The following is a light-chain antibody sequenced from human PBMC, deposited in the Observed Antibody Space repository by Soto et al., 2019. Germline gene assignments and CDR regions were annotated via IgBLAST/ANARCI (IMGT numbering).Light chain of an antibody. V-gene: IGKV1-6*01. CDR1: QGISND. J-gene: IGKJ1*01. Sequence: AIQMTQSPSSLSASVGDRVIITCRASQGISNDLGWYQQKPGKAPNLLIYAASHLFSGVPPRFSGSGSGTDFTLTISSLQPEDFATYYCLQDYNYPRTFGQGTKVEMK. CDR2: AAS. CDR3: LQDYNYPRT.